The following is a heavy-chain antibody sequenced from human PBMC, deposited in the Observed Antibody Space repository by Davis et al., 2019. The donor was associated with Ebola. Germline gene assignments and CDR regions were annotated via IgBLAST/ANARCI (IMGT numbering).Heavy chain of an antibody. J-gene: IGHJ4*02. CDR3: AKDGEQLVFDY. V-gene: IGHV3-23*01. CDR1: GFTFTTYA. CDR2: IRGSGGST. Sequence: GGSLRLSCAVSGFTFTTYAMRWVRLAPGKGLEWVSTIRGSGGSTDYADSVKGRFTISRDNSKNTLYLQMNSLRAEDTAVYYCAKDGEQLVFDYWGQGTLVTVSS. D-gene: IGHD6-6*01.